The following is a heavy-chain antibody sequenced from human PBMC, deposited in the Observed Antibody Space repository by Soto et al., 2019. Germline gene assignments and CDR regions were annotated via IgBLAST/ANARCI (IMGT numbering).Heavy chain of an antibody. D-gene: IGHD3-22*01. CDR3: ATESSGSSPLHFDF. V-gene: IGHV4-30-4*01. CDR2: VYYSGST. J-gene: IGHJ4*02. Sequence: QVLLEESGPGLVKPSQTLSLTCTVSGGSVSSGDHYWSWIRQPPGKGLEWIGYVYYSGSTYYNPSLGSRVTISIDTSKNHFSLKLISVTASDAAVYFCATESSGSSPLHFDFWGQGALVSVSS. CDR1: GGSVSSGDHY.